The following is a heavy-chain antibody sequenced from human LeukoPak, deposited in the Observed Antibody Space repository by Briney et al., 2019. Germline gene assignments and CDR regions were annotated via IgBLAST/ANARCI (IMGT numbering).Heavy chain of an antibody. V-gene: IGHV3-21*01. J-gene: IGHJ3*02. Sequence: GGSLRLSCAASGFTFSSYSMNWVRQAPGKGLEWVSSISSSSSYIYYADSVKGRFTISRDNAKNTLYLQMNSLRAEDTAVYYCARRYCSGGTCYVFDAFDIWGQGTMVTVSS. CDR2: ISSSSSYI. D-gene: IGHD2-15*01. CDR3: ARRYCSGGTCYVFDAFDI. CDR1: GFTFSSYS.